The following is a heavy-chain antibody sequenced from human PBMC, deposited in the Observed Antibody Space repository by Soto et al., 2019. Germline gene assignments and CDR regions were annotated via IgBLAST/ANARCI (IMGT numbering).Heavy chain of an antibody. Sequence: QVQLVQSGAEVKKPGASVKVSCKASGYTFTSYGISWVRQAPGQGLERMGWISAYNGNTNYAQKLQGRVTMTTDTSTSKAYMELRSLRSDDTAVYYCARDRYQDKMTTVTTYWYFDLWGRGTLVTVSS. V-gene: IGHV1-18*01. CDR3: ARDRYQDKMTTVTTYWYFDL. J-gene: IGHJ2*01. CDR1: GYTFTSYG. D-gene: IGHD4-17*01. CDR2: ISAYNGNT.